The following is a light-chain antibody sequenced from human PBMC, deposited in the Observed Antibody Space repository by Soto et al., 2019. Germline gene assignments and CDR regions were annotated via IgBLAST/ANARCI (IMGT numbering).Light chain of an antibody. Sequence: QSVLTQPPSVSAAPGQKVTISCSGSSSNIGNNYVSWYRQLPGTAPKLLIYENNKRPSGIPDRFSGSKSGTSATLGITGLQTGDEADYYCGTWDSSLSAPVVFGGGTQLTVL. CDR3: GTWDSSLSAPVV. V-gene: IGLV1-51*02. CDR1: SSNIGNNY. J-gene: IGLJ2*01. CDR2: ENN.